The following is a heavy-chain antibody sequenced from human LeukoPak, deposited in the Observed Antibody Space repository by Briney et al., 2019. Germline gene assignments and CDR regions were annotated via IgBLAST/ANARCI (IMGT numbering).Heavy chain of an antibody. CDR2: IYTSGST. CDR1: GGSISSYY. V-gene: IGHV4-4*07. CDR3: ARGYDDYVWGSYRPYFDY. Sequence: SETLSLTCTVSGGSISSYYWSWIRQPAGKGLEWIGRIYTSGSTNHNPSLKSRVTMSVDTSKNQFSLKLSSVTAADTAVYYCARGYDDYVWGSYRPYFDYWGQGTLVTVSS. D-gene: IGHD3-16*02. J-gene: IGHJ4*02.